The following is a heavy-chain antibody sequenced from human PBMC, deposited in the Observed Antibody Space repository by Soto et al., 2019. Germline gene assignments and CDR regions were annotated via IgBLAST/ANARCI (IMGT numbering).Heavy chain of an antibody. D-gene: IGHD3-10*01. V-gene: IGHV1-69*06. CDR3: ARGVYGSGNYYTGPSAFDI. CDR1: GGTLSDHG. CDR2: TIPVFNTA. Sequence: QVQLEQSGAEVKKPGSSVKVSCKASGGTLSDHGVAWLRQAPGQGLEWMGGTIPVFNTAKYAQKFQGRVTVTADKFTNIAYMDLSILRSEDTAFYFCARGVYGSGNYYTGPSAFDIWGQGTMVIVSS. J-gene: IGHJ3*02.